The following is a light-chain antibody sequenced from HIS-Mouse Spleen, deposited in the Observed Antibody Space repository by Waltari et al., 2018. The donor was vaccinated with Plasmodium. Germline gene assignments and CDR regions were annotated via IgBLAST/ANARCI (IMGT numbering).Light chain of an antibody. V-gene: IGLV2-8*01. CDR3: SSYAGSNNFWV. Sequence: QSALTQPPSASGSPGQSVTIPCTGTSSDVGGYNYVSCYQQHQGKAPKLMIYEVSKRPSGVPARFSGSKSGNTASRTVSGLQAEDEADYDCSSYAGSNNFWVFGGGTKLTVL. J-gene: IGLJ3*02. CDR1: SSDVGGYNY. CDR2: EVS.